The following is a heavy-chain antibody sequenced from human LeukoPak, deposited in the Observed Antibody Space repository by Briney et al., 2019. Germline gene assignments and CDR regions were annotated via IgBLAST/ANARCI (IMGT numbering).Heavy chain of an antibody. CDR2: INPNSGGT. CDR1: GYTFTGYF. D-gene: IGHD3-22*01. V-gene: IGHV1-2*04. CDR3: ARDQYYYDSSGYYSLFFDY. J-gene: IGHJ4*02. Sequence: GASVKVSCKASGYTFTGYFMHWVRQAPGQGLEWMGWINPNSGGTNYAQKFQGWVTMTRDTSISTAYMELSRLRSDDTAVYYCARDQYYYDSSGYYSLFFDYWGQGTLVTVSS.